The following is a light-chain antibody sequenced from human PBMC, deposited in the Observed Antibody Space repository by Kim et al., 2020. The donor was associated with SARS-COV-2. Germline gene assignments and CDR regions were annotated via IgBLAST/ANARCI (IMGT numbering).Light chain of an antibody. CDR3: QQRSNWPQT. CDR1: QSVSRY. J-gene: IGKJ1*01. Sequence: LSPGERATLSRRASQSVSRYFTWYQPNRGQAPSLLIYDASTRATRIPARFTRSGSGTDFTLTISSLEPEDFAVYYCQQRSNWPQTYGQGTMLEI. CDR2: DAS. V-gene: IGKV3-11*01.